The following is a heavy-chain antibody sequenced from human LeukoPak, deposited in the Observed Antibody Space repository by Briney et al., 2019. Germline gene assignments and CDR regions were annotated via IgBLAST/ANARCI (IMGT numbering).Heavy chain of an antibody. Sequence: ASVKVSCKASGYTFTSYDINWVRQATGQGLEWMGWMNPNSGNTGYAQKFQGRVTITRNTSISTAYMELSSLRSEDTAVYYCARGPFYYDSSGWTFHFDYWGQGTLVTVSS. J-gene: IGHJ4*02. CDR1: GYTFTSYD. CDR3: ARGPFYYDSSGWTFHFDY. V-gene: IGHV1-8*03. CDR2: MNPNSGNT. D-gene: IGHD3-22*01.